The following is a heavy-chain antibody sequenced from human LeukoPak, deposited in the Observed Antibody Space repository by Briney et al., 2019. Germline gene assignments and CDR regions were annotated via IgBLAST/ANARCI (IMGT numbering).Heavy chain of an antibody. J-gene: IGHJ5*02. D-gene: IGHD1-1*01. CDR2: ISGSGGST. V-gene: IGHV3-23*01. CDR3: AQMLLERRRGNWFDP. CDR1: GFTFSSYA. Sequence: PGGSLRLSCAASGFTFSSYAMSWVRQAPGKGLEWVSAISGSGGSTYYADSVKGRFTISRDNSKNTLYLQMNSLRAEDTAVYYCAQMLLERRRGNWFDPWGQGTLVTVSS.